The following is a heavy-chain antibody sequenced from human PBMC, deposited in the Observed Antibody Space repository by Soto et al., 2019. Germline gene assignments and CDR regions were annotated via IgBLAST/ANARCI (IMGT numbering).Heavy chain of an antibody. D-gene: IGHD6-6*01. V-gene: IGHV1-18*01. CDR2: ISAYNGIA. J-gene: IGHJ4*02. CDR3: ARNGGSSSPLDY. Sequence: QVQLVQSGPEVNKPGASVKVSCKASGYSFTTYGITWVRQAPGQGLEWMGWISAYNGIANYAQKFQGRINMTTDTSTNTAYMELRSLRSDDAAVYYCARNGGSSSPLDYWGQGTLVTVSS. CDR1: GYSFTTYG.